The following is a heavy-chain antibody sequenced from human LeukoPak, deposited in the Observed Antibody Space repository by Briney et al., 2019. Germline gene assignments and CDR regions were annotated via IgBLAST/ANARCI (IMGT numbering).Heavy chain of an antibody. Sequence: PSETLSLTCTVSGGSISSYYWSWIRQPPGKGLEWIGYIYYSGSTNYNPSLKSRVTISVDTSKNQFSLKLSSVTAADTAVYYYARDNHDSSGYYPYYFDYWGQGTLVTVSS. CDR3: ARDNHDSSGYYPYYFDY. D-gene: IGHD3-22*01. J-gene: IGHJ4*02. CDR2: IYYSGST. V-gene: IGHV4-59*01. CDR1: GGSISSYY.